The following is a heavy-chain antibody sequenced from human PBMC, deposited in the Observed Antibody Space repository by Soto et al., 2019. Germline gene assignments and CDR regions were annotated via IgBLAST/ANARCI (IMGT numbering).Heavy chain of an antibody. CDR1: GFTFSSYW. J-gene: IGHJ6*02. V-gene: IGHV3-7*01. CDR2: IKQDGSEK. D-gene: IGHD2-2*01. CDR3: AREKYCSSISCYYYYYGMDV. Sequence: GGSLRLSCAASGFTFSSYWMSWVRQAPGKGLEWVANIKQDGSEKYYVDSVKGRFTISRDNAKNSLYLQMNSLRAEDTAVYYCAREKYCSSISCYYYYYGMDVWGQGTTVTVSS.